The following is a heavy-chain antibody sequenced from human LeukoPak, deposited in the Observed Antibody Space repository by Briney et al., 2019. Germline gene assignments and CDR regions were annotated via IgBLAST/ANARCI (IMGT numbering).Heavy chain of an antibody. D-gene: IGHD4-17*01. CDR3: AGSDFDYGDPVFVY. V-gene: IGHV4-59*01. J-gene: IGHJ4*02. Sequence: PSETLSLTCTVSGGSISSYYWSWIRQPPGKGLEWIGYIYYSGSTNYNPSLKSRVTISVDTSKNQFSLKLSSVTAADTAVYYCAGSDFDYGDPVFVYWGQGTLVTVSS. CDR2: IYYSGST. CDR1: GGSISSYY.